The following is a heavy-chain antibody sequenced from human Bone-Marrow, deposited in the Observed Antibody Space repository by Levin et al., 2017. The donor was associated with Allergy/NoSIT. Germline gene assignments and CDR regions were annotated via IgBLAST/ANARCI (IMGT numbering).Heavy chain of an antibody. CDR2: IYNSGST. CDR1: GASISSYY. D-gene: IGHD2-15*01. CDR3: ARRFCIGDICYSGSHGMDV. V-gene: IGHV4-59*08. J-gene: IGHJ6*02. Sequence: SETLSLTCTVSGASISSYYWSWIRQPPGKGLEWIGYIYNSGSTKYNPSLKSRVTISVDTSKNQFSLKLNSVTAADTAVYYCARRFCIGDICYSGSHGMDVWGQGTTVTVSS.